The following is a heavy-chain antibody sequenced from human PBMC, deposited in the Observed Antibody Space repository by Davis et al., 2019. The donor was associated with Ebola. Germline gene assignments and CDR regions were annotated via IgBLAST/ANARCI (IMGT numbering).Heavy chain of an antibody. CDR2: IYSGGST. CDR3: GGLYGGNHFDY. CDR1: GGSISTGDFY. V-gene: IGHV4-30-4*01. Sequence: MPSETLSLTCTVSGGSISTGDFYWSWIRQPPGKGLEWIGYIYSGGSTYYNPSLQSRVIISLDTSKNQFSLKVSSVTAADTAVYHCGGLYGGNHFDYWGQGTLVTVSS. D-gene: IGHD4-23*01. J-gene: IGHJ4*02.